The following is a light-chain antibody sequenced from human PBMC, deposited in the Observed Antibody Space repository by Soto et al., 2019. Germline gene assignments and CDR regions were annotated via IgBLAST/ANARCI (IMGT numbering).Light chain of an antibody. CDR1: SSNIGAGYD. V-gene: IGLV1-40*01. J-gene: IGLJ1*01. CDR3: QSYDSSLSGSYV. CDR2: SNN. Sequence: QSVLTQPPSVSGAPGQRVTISCTGSSSNIGAGYDVHWYQRLPGTAPKVLIYSNNNRPSGVPDRFSGSKSGTSASLAITGXXAEDEADYYCQSYDSSLSGSYVFGTGTKLTVL.